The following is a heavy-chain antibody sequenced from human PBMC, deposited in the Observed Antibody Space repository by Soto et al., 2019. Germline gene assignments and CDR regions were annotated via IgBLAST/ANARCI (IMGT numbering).Heavy chain of an antibody. CDR3: ARVVVVTAMDYFDY. J-gene: IGHJ4*02. CDR1: GFTFTSYY. V-gene: IGHV1-46*01. D-gene: IGHD2-21*02. Sequence: ASVKVSCKASGFTFTSYYMHWVRQAPGQGLEWMGVINPSGGSTRYAQKFQGRVTMTRDTSTSTVYMELSSLRSEDTAVYYCARVVVVTAMDYFDYWGQGTLVTVSS. CDR2: INPSGGST.